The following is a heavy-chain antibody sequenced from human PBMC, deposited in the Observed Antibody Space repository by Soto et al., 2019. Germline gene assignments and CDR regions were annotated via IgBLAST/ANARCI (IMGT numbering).Heavy chain of an antibody. Sequence: EVQLLESGGGLVQPGRSLRLSCAASGFTFSSYAMSWVRQAPGKGLEWVSAISGSGGTTYYAASVKGRFTISRDNSKKTLFLQMNSLRAEDTAVYYCAKFFGETGGSSGWPWTFHYWGQGTLVTVSS. CDR3: AKFFGETGGSSGWPWTFHY. D-gene: IGHD6-25*01. V-gene: IGHV3-23*01. CDR1: GFTFSSYA. CDR2: ISGSGGTT. J-gene: IGHJ4*02.